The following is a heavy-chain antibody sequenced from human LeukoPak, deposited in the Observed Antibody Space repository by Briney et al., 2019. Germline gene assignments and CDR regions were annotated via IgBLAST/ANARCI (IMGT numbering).Heavy chain of an antibody. V-gene: IGHV4-30-4*08. J-gene: IGHJ4*02. CDR1: GGSISSDDYY. D-gene: IGHD2-2*01. Sequence: SETLSLTCTVSGGSISSDDYYWSWIRQPPGKGLEWIGYIYYSGSTYYNPSLKSRVTISVGTSKNQFSLKLSSVTAADTAVYYCARFVYCSSTSCYWFDYWGQGTLVTVSS. CDR3: ARFVYCSSTSCYWFDY. CDR2: IYYSGST.